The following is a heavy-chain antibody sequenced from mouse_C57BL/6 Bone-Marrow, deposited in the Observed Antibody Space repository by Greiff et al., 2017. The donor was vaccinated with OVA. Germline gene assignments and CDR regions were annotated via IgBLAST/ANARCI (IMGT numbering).Heavy chain of an antibody. CDR1: GFNIKDDY. J-gene: IGHJ2*01. Sequence: VQLQQSGAELVRPGASVKLSCTASGFNIKDDYMHWVKERPEQGLEWSGWIDPENGDTEYASKFQGKATITADTSSKTVYLHLSSLTSEDTAVYYCTTCRYWGQGTTLTVSS. CDR3: TTCRY. V-gene: IGHV14-4*01. CDR2: IDPENGDT.